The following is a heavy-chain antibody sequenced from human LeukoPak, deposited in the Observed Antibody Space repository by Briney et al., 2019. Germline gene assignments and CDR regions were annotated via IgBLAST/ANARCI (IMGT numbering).Heavy chain of an antibody. V-gene: IGHV1-2*02. D-gene: IGHD3-16*01. Sequence: GASVKVSCKASGYTFTGYYMHWVRQAPGQGLEWMGWINPNSGGTNYAQKFQGRVTMTRDTSISTAYMELSRMRSDDTAMYYCARDQAPRMITFGGPRRLFDLGGQGTLVSVFS. CDR1: GYTFTGYY. J-gene: IGHJ5*02. CDR3: ARDQAPRMITFGGPRRLFDL. CDR2: INPNSGGT.